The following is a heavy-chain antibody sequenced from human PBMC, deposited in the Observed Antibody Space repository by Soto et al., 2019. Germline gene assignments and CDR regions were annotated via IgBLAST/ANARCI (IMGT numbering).Heavy chain of an antibody. CDR1: GFTFSSYS. J-gene: IGHJ3*02. CDR3: AMNPPRGAAAGGDAFDI. Sequence: EVQLVESGGGLVKPGGSLRLSCAASGFTFSSYSMNWVRQAPGKGLEWVSSISSSSSYIYYADSVKGRFTISRDNAKNSLYLQMNSLRAEDTAVCYCAMNPPRGAAAGGDAFDIWGQGTMVTVSS. D-gene: IGHD6-13*01. V-gene: IGHV3-21*01. CDR2: ISSSSSYI.